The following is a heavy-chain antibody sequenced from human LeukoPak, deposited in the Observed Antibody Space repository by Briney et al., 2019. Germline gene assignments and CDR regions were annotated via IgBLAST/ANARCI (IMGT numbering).Heavy chain of an antibody. J-gene: IGHJ4*02. D-gene: IGHD5-12*01. CDR1: GGSISSGGYY. CDR2: IYYSGST. Sequence: SETLSLTCTVSGGSISSGGYYWSWIRQHPGKGLEWIGYIYYSGSTYYNPTLKSRVTISVDTSKNQFSLKLSSVTAAGTAVYYCARSFSGYDYYFDYWGQGTLVTVSS. CDR3: ARSFSGYDYYFDY. V-gene: IGHV4-31*03.